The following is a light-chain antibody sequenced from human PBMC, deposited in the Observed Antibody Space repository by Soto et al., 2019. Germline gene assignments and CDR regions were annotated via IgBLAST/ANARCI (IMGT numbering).Light chain of an antibody. V-gene: IGLV2-8*01. CDR3: SSYASSNNRV. J-gene: IGLJ3*02. CDR1: SSDVGGYNY. Sequence: QSALTQPPSASGSPAQSVTISCTGTSSDVGGYNYVSWYQQHPGKGPKLIISEVDKRPSGVPDRVSGSKSGNTASLTVSGLQAEDEADYHCSSYASSNNRVFGGGTKLTVL. CDR2: EVD.